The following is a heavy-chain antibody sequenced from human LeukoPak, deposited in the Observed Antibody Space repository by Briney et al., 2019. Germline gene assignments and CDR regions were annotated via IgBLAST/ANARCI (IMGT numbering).Heavy chain of an antibody. CDR3: AKGAPVQQWLVLNWFDP. Sequence: PGGSLRLSCAASGFTFSRYAMSWVRQAPGKGLEWVSAISGSGGSTYYADSVKGRFTISRDNSKNTLYLQMNSLRAEDTAVYYCAKGAPVQQWLVLNWFDPWGQGTLVTVSS. CDR1: GFTFSRYA. CDR2: ISGSGGST. V-gene: IGHV3-23*01. D-gene: IGHD6-19*01. J-gene: IGHJ5*02.